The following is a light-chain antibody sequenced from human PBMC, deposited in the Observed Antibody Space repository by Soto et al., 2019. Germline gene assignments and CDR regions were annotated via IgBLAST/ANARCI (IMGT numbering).Light chain of an antibody. CDR1: QSISDT. Sequence: EIVLTQSPATLSLSPGERATLSCRASQSISDTLAWYQQKPGQAPRLLIHGASTRATGIPARFSGSGSGTDFTLTISSLQSEDFAVYYCQQYNSWPWTFGQGTKVDIK. CDR2: GAS. CDR3: QQYNSWPWT. J-gene: IGKJ1*01. V-gene: IGKV3-15*01.